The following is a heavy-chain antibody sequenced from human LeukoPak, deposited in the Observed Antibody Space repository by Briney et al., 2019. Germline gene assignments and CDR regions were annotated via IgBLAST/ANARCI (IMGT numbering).Heavy chain of an antibody. V-gene: IGHV1-46*01. CDR1: GYTFTSYY. CDR3: AREETQPWVVPAAAYFDY. J-gene: IGHJ4*02. CDR2: INPSGGST. Sequence: ASVKVPCKASGYTFTSYYMHWVRQAPGQGLEWMGIINPSGGSTSYAQKFQGRVTMTRDTSTSTVYMELSSLRSGDTAVYNCAREETQPWVVPAAAYFDYWGQGTLVTVSS. D-gene: IGHD2-2*01.